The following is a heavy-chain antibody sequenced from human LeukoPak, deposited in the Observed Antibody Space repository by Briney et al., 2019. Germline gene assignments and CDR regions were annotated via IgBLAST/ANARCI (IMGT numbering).Heavy chain of an antibody. CDR2: IWYDGSNK. V-gene: IGHV3-33*08. CDR3: ARDSNGYFDY. J-gene: IGHJ4*02. D-gene: IGHD2/OR15-2a*01. CDR1: GFTFDDYA. Sequence: GGSLRLSCAASGFTFDDYAMHWVRQAPGKGLEWVAVIWYDGSNKYYADSVKGRFTISRDNSKNTLYLQMNSLRAEDTAVYYCARDSNGYFDYWGQGTLVTVSS.